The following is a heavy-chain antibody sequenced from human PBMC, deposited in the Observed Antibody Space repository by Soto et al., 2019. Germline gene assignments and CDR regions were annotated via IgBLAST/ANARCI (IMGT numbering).Heavy chain of an antibody. V-gene: IGHV3-23*01. D-gene: IGHD2-2*01. CDR3: AKDPPWTVGPLAMDV. J-gene: IGHJ6*02. Sequence: GGSLRLGCVACGGTFSTHAISWVRQVPGKGLEWVSTFSGSGGNIYYGESVKGRFTISRDDPKNTLYLDMNSLRVEDTAVYYCAKDPPWTVGPLAMDVWGQGTTVTVSS. CDR1: GGTFSTHA. CDR2: FSGSGGNI.